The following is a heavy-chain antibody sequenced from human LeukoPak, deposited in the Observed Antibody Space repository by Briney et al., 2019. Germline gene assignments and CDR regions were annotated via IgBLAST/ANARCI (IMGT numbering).Heavy chain of an antibody. CDR2: IRQDENEK. J-gene: IGHJ4*02. Sequence: GGSLRLSCAASGFTFSSYWMSWVRQDPGKGLEWVANIRQDENEKYYVDSVKGRFTISRDNAKNSLYLQMNSLRAEDTAVYYCAREWDYDTSGYYPFFWGQGTLVTVSS. V-gene: IGHV3-7*01. CDR3: AREWDYDTSGYYPFF. CDR1: GFTFSSYW. D-gene: IGHD3-22*01.